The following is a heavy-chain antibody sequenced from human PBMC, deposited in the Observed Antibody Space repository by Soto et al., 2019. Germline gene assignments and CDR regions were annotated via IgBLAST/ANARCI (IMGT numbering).Heavy chain of an antibody. CDR3: ARDFAYFDS. J-gene: IGHJ4*02. D-gene: IGHD3-3*01. V-gene: IGHV4-61*01. Sequence: QVRLQESGPGLVKPSETLSLTCTVSGGSFKSGSYSWSWIRQPPGKGLEWIGYVYHTGRTSYNPSLKSRVSISMDTSKNQFSLNLDSVTAADTAVYFCARDFAYFDSWGQGTLVTVSS. CDR1: GGSFKSGSYS. CDR2: VYHTGRT.